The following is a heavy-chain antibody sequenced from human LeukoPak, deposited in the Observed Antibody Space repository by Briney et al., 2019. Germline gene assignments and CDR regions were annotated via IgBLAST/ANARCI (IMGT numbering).Heavy chain of an antibody. J-gene: IGHJ4*02. V-gene: IGHV3-21*01. Sequence: GGSLRLSCAASAFSFSNYNMNWVRQAPGKGLEWVSSITSSGSYIYYADSVKGRFTISRDNAKNSLYLQLNSLRAEDTAVYYCARGWLQSGFDYWGQGTLVTVSS. CDR2: ITSSGSYI. CDR1: AFSFSNYN. CDR3: ARGWLQSGFDY. D-gene: IGHD5-24*01.